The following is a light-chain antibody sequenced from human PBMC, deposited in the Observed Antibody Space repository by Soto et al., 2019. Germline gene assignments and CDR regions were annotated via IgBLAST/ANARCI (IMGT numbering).Light chain of an antibody. CDR1: QSVSNNY. CDR2: GAS. V-gene: IGKV3-20*01. J-gene: IGKJ1*01. CDR3: QHYNSYSEA. Sequence: EIVLTQSPGTLSLSPGERATLSCRASQSVSNNYLAWYQQKPGQAPRLLIYGASNRATGIPDRFSGSGSGRDFTLTISSLQPDDFATYYCQHYNSYSEAFGQGTKVDI.